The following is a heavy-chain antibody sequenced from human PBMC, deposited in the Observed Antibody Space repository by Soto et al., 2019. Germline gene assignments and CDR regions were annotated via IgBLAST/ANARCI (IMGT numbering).Heavy chain of an antibody. CDR1: VGSISSSNW. Sequence: PSETLSLTCSVSVGSISSSNWWSLVRQPPGKGLEWIGEIYHSGSTNYNPSLKSRVTISVDKSKNQFSLKLSSVTAADTAVYYCARLGRYCSSTSCYTTFDYWGQGTLVTVSS. CDR3: ARLGRYCSSTSCYTTFDY. D-gene: IGHD2-2*01. CDR2: IYHSGST. V-gene: IGHV4-4*02. J-gene: IGHJ4*02.